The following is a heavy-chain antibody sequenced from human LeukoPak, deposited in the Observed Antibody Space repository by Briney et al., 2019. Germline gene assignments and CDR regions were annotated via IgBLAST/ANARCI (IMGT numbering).Heavy chain of an antibody. V-gene: IGHV1-8*02. Sequence: ASVNVSCKPSGYTFTDYAINWVRQATGQGLEWLRWMSPNSGDTGYAQKFQGRVTMTSDSSISTAYMELSSLRSEDTAIYYCVRTPPNWGFDYWGQGTLVTVSS. CDR3: VRTPPNWGFDY. CDR1: GYTFTDYA. J-gene: IGHJ4*02. D-gene: IGHD7-27*01. CDR2: MSPNSGDT.